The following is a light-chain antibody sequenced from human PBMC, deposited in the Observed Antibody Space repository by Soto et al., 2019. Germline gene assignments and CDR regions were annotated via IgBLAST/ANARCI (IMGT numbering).Light chain of an antibody. J-gene: IGKJ1*01. CDR3: QQTYTTPRT. V-gene: IGKV1-39*01. CDR1: QTVSTY. CDR2: ATS. Sequence: DTQMTQSPSSLSASVGDRISITCRASQTVSTYLNWYQQKAGQAPTLLISATSTLQSGVPSRFSGSGSGTEFTLTITSLQPEDFATYHCQQTYTTPRTFGQGTKVAFK.